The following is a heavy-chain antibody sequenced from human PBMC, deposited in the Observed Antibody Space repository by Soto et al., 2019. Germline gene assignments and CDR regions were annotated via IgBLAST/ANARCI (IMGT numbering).Heavy chain of an antibody. V-gene: IGHV3-21*01. D-gene: IGHD1-26*01. CDR3: ARDLRVGAHYFDY. J-gene: IGHJ4*02. CDR1: GFTFSSYS. Sequence: EVQLVESGGGLVKPGGSLRLSCAASGFTFSSYSMNWVRQAPGKGLEWVSSISSSSSYIYYADSVKGRFTISRDNAKNSLYLQMNSLRAEDTAVYYCARDLRVGAHYFDYWGQGTLVTVSS. CDR2: ISSSSSYI.